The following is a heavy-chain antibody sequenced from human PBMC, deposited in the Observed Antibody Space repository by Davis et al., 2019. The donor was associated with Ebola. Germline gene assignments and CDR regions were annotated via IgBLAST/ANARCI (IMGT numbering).Heavy chain of an antibody. V-gene: IGHV3-7*01. CDR1: GFTFSSYA. Sequence: GGSLRLSCAASGFTFSSYAMSWVRQAPGKGLEWVAHMKHDGSEKYYLDSVKGRFTISRDNAKTSLDLQMNSLSAEDTAVYYCYSSDGYWGQGTLVTVSS. CDR3: YSSDGY. D-gene: IGHD6-19*01. J-gene: IGHJ4*02. CDR2: MKHDGSEK.